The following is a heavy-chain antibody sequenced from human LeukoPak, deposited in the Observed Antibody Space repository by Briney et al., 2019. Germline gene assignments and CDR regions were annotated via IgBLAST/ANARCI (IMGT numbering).Heavy chain of an antibody. Sequence: AGSLILPCAASGLTFSTYAMTWVRQAPGKGLEWVSTISGSGATTYYADSVKGRFNITRDNSKSTLFLQMNSLRADDTAVYHCVKDRETYYDPGGYYCIWLDPWGLGTLVTVSS. CDR2: ISGSGATT. J-gene: IGHJ5*02. D-gene: IGHD3-22*01. CDR3: VKDRETYYDPGGYYCIWLDP. CDR1: GLTFSTYA. V-gene: IGHV3-23*01.